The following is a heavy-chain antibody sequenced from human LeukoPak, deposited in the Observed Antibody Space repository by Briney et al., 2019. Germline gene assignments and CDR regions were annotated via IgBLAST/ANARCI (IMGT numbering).Heavy chain of an antibody. V-gene: IGHV1-69*05. CDR1: GGTFSSYA. CDR2: IIPIFGTA. Sequence: SVKVSCKASGGTFSSYAISWVRQAPGQGLEWMGGIIPIFGTANYAQKFQGRVTITTDESTSTAYMELSSLRSEDTAVYYCAMDGVAARPLDYWGQGTLVTVSS. CDR3: AMDGVAARPLDY. D-gene: IGHD6-6*01. J-gene: IGHJ4*02.